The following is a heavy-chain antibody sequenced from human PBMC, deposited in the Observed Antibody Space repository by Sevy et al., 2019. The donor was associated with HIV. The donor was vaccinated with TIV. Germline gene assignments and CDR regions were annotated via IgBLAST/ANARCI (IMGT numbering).Heavy chain of an antibody. CDR2: ISNSGNTI. V-gene: IGHV3-48*03. J-gene: IGHJ4*02. CDR3: ARDLPRAATTVAHFDC. D-gene: IGHD4-17*01. CDR1: GFTFSSYE. Sequence: GGSLRLSCAASGFTFSSYEMNWVRQAPGKGLEWVSYISNSGNTISYSDSVRGRFTISRDNARNSLYLQMNSLRAEDTAVYYCARDLPRAATTVAHFDCWGQGTLVTVSS.